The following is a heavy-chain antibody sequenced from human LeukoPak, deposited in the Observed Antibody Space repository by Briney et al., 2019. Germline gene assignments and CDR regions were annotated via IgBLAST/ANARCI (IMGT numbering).Heavy chain of an antibody. CDR1: GGSFSGYY. Sequence: SETLSLTCAVYGGSFSGYYWSWIRQPPGKGLEWIGEINHSGSTNYNPSLKSRVTISVDTSKNQFSLKLSSVTAADTAVYYCARGFRVPADYYYYGMDVWGQGTTVTVSS. J-gene: IGHJ6*02. CDR2: INHSGST. V-gene: IGHV4-34*01. CDR3: ARGFRVPADYYYYGMDV. D-gene: IGHD2-2*01.